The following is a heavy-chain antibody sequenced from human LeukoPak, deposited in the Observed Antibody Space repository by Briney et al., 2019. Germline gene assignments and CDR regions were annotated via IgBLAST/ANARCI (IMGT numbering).Heavy chain of an antibody. CDR2: IYYSGST. Sequence: SETLSLTCTVSGVSISSYYWSWVRQPPGKGLEWIGYIYYSGSTNYNPSLKSRVTISVDTSKNQFSLKLSSVTAADTAVYYCARVVGATIAGWGQGTLVTVSS. D-gene: IGHD1-26*01. CDR1: GVSISSYY. V-gene: IGHV4-59*01. J-gene: IGHJ4*02. CDR3: ARVVGATIAG.